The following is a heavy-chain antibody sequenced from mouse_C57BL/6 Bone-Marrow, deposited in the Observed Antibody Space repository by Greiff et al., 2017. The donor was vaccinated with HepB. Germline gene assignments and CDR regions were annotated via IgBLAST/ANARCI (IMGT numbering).Heavy chain of an antibody. Sequence: VQLQQPGAELVRPGSSVKLSCKASGYTFTSYWMDWVKQRPGQGLEWIGNIYPSDSETHYNQKFKDKATLTVDKSSSTAYMQLSSLTSEDSAVYYCARRGSYYDYVYFDYWGQGTTLTVSS. CDR3: ARRGSYYDYVYFDY. J-gene: IGHJ2*01. CDR2: IYPSDSET. V-gene: IGHV1-61*01. D-gene: IGHD2-4*01. CDR1: GYTFTSYW.